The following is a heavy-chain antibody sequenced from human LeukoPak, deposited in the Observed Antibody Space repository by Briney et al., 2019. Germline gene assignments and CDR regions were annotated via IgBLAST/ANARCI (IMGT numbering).Heavy chain of an antibody. CDR2: ISGSGGST. Sequence: GGSLRLSCAASGFTFSSYDMSWVRQAPGRGLEWVSTISGSGGSTYYADSVKGRFTISRDNSKNTLYLQMNSLRAEDTAVYYCAKGSGLTGTFFDYWGQGTLVTVSS. CDR3: AKGSGLTGTFFDY. D-gene: IGHD7-27*01. CDR1: GFTFSSYD. V-gene: IGHV3-23*01. J-gene: IGHJ4*02.